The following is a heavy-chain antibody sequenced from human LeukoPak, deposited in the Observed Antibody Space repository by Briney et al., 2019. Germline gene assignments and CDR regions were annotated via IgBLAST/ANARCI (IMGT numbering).Heavy chain of an antibody. J-gene: IGHJ6*02. V-gene: IGHV3-7*03. CDR1: GCALSSHW. CDR3: ARNNGMDV. CDR2: VNRDGSET. Sequence: GGSLRLSCAASGCALSSHWMTWVRQVPGRGPEWVANVNRDGSETYYLDSVKGRFTISKDNAKNSLYLQMNSLRAEDTALYHCARNNGMDVWGQGTTVIVSS.